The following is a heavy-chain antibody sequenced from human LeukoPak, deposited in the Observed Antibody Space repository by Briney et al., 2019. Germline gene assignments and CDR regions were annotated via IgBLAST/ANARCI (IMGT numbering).Heavy chain of an antibody. CDR3: ARIFGVVITTSYYYYSMDV. D-gene: IGHD3-3*01. Sequence: KPSETLSLTCAVYGGSFSGYYWSWIRQPPGKGLEWIGEINHSGSTNYNPSLKSRVTISVDTSKSQFSLKLSSVTAADTAVYYCARIFGVVITTSYYYYSMDVWGQGTTVTVSS. CDR1: GGSFSGYY. V-gene: IGHV4-34*01. J-gene: IGHJ6*02. CDR2: INHSGST.